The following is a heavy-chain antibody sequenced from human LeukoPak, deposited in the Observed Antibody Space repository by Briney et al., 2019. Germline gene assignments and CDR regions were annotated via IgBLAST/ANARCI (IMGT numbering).Heavy chain of an antibody. D-gene: IGHD6-13*01. CDR2: ISYDGSNK. CDR3: ARDTSSSWYPEAYFDY. V-gene: IGHV3-30*04. Sequence: GGSLRLSCAASGFTFSSYAMHWVRQAPGKGLEWVAVISYDGSNKYYADSVKGRFTISRDNSKNTLYLQMNSLRAEDTAVYYCARDTSSSWYPEAYFDYWGQGTLVTVSS. J-gene: IGHJ4*02. CDR1: GFTFSSYA.